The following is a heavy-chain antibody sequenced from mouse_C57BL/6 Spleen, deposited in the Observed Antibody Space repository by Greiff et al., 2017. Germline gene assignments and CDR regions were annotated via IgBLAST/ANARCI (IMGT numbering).Heavy chain of an antibody. J-gene: IGHJ2*01. V-gene: IGHV1-82*01. D-gene: IGHD1-1*01. CDR2: IYPGDGDT. Sequence: QVQLKESGPELVKPGASVKISCKASGYAFSSSWLNWVKQRPGKGLEWIGRIYPGDGDTNYNGKFKGKATLTADKSSSTAYMQLSSLTSEDSAVYFCAYGSRGGYYFDYWGQGTTLTVSS. CDR1: GYAFSSSW. CDR3: AYGSRGGYYFDY.